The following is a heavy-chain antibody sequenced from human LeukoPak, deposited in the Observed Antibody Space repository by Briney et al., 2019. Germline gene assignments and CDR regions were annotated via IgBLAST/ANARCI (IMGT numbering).Heavy chain of an antibody. V-gene: IGHV3-7*01. J-gene: IGHJ3*02. Sequence: GGSLRLSCAASGFTVSSNYMSWVRQAPGKGLEWVANIKQDGSMKGYADSVKGRFTISRDNAKNSLYLQMNSLRAEDTAVYYCARDVQEAAAGTDAFDIWGQGTMVTVSS. CDR1: GFTVSSNY. D-gene: IGHD6-13*01. CDR3: ARDVQEAAAGTDAFDI. CDR2: IKQDGSMK.